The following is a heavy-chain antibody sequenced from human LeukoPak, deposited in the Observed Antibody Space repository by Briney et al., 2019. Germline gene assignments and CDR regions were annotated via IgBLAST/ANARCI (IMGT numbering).Heavy chain of an antibody. V-gene: IGHV5-51*01. Sequence: GESLKISCKGSGYSFTSYWIGWVRQMPGKGLEWMGIIYPGDSDTRYSPSFQGQVTISADKSINTAYLQWSSLKASDTAMYYCARQGSIAVAGTGWFDPWGQGTLVTVSS. CDR1: GYSFTSYW. J-gene: IGHJ5*02. D-gene: IGHD6-19*01. CDR2: IYPGDSDT. CDR3: ARQGSIAVAGTGWFDP.